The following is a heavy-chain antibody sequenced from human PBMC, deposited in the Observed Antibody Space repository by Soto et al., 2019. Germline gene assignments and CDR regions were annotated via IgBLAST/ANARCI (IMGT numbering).Heavy chain of an antibody. CDR2: IYYSGST. CDR1: VGSIVSYY. D-gene: IGHD1-1*01. J-gene: IGHJ4*02. CDR3: GRGDRDDNFDY. V-gene: IGHV4-59*01. Sequence: SETQSLTCSFSVGSIVSYYWSWIRQPPGNGLEWIGYIYYSGSTNYNPSLKSRVTRSVDTAKNQFSLKLNSVTAADTAVYYCGRGDRDDNFDYWGQGTLVPVSS.